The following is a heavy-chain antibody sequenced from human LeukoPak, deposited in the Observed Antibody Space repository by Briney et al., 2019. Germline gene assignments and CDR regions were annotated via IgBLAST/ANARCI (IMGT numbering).Heavy chain of an antibody. D-gene: IGHD4-23*01. V-gene: IGHV1-8*01. J-gene: IGHJ4*02. CDR2: MNHNSGRT. CDR3: ARETPSRYFDY. Sequence: ASDKVSCQASGYTLTSYDINWVRQATAQRLEWMGWMNHNSGRTGYAQMFQDRIAMTRNTSISTAYMDLSSLRSDDTAVYYCARETPSRYFDYWGQGALVTVSS. CDR1: GYTLTSYD.